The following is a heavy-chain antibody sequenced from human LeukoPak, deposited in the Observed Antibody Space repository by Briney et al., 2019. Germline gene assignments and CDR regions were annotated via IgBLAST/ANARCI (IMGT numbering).Heavy chain of an antibody. CDR1: GFTFSSYA. CDR3: ARGNSGSFYYYYYMDV. V-gene: IGHV3-30*04. D-gene: IGHD1-26*01. CDR2: ISYDGSSK. J-gene: IGHJ6*03. Sequence: PGGSLRLSCAASGFTFSSYAIHWVRQAPGKGLEWVALISYDGSSKYYADSVKGRFTVSRDNSKNTLYLQVSSLRTEDTAVYYCARGNSGSFYYYYYMDVWGKGTTVTISS.